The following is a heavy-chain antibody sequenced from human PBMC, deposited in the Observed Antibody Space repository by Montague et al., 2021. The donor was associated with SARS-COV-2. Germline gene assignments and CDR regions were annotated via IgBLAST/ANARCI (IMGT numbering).Heavy chain of an antibody. D-gene: IGHD2-15*01. CDR1: GFTVSTNY. CDR3: ARGGGLRNYGMDV. CDR2: IYSGGDT. Sequence: SLRLSCAASGFTVSTNYMSWVRQAPGKGLEWISVIYSGGDTYYADSVKGRSTISRDNSKNTLYLQMNSLRAEDTAVYYCARGGGLRNYGMDVWGQGTTVTVSS. V-gene: IGHV3-53*01. J-gene: IGHJ6*02.